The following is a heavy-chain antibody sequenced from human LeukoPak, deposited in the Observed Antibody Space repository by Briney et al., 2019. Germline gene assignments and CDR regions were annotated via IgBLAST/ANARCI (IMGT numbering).Heavy chain of an antibody. CDR2: IYHSGST. CDR1: GFTLSNYAM. Sequence: GSLRLSCAASGFTLSNYAMNWVRQPPGKGLEWIGEIYHSGSTNFNPSLKSRVTISVDKSNNQFSLKLTSVTAADTAVYYCTYNGWYSLDYWGQGTLVTVSS. V-gene: IGHV4-4*02. D-gene: IGHD6-19*01. J-gene: IGHJ4*02. CDR3: TYNGWYSLDY.